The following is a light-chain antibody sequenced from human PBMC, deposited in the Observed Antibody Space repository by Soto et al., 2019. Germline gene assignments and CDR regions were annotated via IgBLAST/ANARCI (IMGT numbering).Light chain of an antibody. Sequence: DIQLTQSPSFLSASVGDRVTITCRASQGISSYLAWYQQKPGKAPELLIYAASTLQSGVPSRFSGSVSGTEFTLTISSLQPEDFATYYCQQLYSYPITFGQGTRLEI. CDR2: AAS. CDR3: QQLYSYPIT. CDR1: QGISSY. J-gene: IGKJ5*01. V-gene: IGKV1-9*01.